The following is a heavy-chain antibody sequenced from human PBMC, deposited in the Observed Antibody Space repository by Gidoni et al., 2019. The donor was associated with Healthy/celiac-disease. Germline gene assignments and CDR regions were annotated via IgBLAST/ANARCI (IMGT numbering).Heavy chain of an antibody. V-gene: IGHV1-2*02. D-gene: IGHD6-19*01. CDR3: ARVLISGWYSWFDP. CDR2: INPNSGGT. Sequence: QVQLVQSGAEVKQPGASVKLSCKASGYTFTGYYMHWVRQAPGPGLEPMGWINPNSGGTNYAQKFQGRVTMTRDTSISTAYMELSRLRSDDTAVYYCARVLISGWYSWFDPWGQGTLVTVSS. CDR1: GYTFTGYY. J-gene: IGHJ5*02.